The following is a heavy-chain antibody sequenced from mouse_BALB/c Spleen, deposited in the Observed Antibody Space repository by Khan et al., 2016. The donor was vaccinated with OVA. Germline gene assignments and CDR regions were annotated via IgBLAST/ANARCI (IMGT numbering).Heavy chain of an antibody. D-gene: IGHD1-1*01. CDR1: GYTFTSHW. Sequence: DLVKPGASVKLSCKASGYTFTSHWINWIKQRPGKGLEWIGHTSPGSGSSNYNKMFTVKVTLTVDKYSNTVYIQLISSSSEDSTVYFCARSNYYGSGLYAMDYLGQGTSVTISS. J-gene: IGHJ4*01. CDR3: ARSNYYGSGLYAMDY. CDR2: TSPGSGSS. V-gene: IGHV1S41*01.